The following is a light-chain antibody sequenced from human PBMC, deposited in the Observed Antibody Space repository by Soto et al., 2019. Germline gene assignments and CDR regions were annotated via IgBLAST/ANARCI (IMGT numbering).Light chain of an antibody. CDR2: DVA. CDR1: NTDVGRYNY. J-gene: IGLJ1*01. Sequence: QSVLTQPASVSGSPGQPITISCTGTNTDVGRYNYVSWYQQHPGKAPKLMIYDVANRPSGVSNRFSGSKSGITASLTISGLQAEDEADYYCSSYTTSSTYVFGTGTKVTVL. V-gene: IGLV2-14*01. CDR3: SSYTTSSTYV.